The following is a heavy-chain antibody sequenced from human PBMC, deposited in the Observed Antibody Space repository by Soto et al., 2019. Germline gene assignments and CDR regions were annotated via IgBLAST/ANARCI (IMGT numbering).Heavy chain of an antibody. Sequence: PRLSSAASGFTFGSYGMNWVRQAPGQGLVRVSSVSSSSGYIYYADPVKGRFTVSRDNAKNSLYLQMSSLRAEDTSVYDCARSSLWLGEWPHSNGMNVWGQGTTVTVSS. J-gene: IGHJ6*02. V-gene: IGHV3-21*01. D-gene: IGHD3-10*01. CDR1: GFTFGSYG. CDR2: VSSSSGYI. CDR3: ARSSLWLGEWPHSNGMNV.